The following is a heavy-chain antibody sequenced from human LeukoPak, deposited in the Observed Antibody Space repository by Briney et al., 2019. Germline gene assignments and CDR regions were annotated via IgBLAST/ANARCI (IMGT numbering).Heavy chain of an antibody. CDR2: IRGSGGSNT. CDR3: ARGGWSLGYCSSSSCLDWFDP. V-gene: IGHV3-23*01. J-gene: IGHJ5*02. CDR1: GFTFSTYA. D-gene: IGHD2-2*01. Sequence: QPGGSLRLSCAASGFTFSTYAMSWVRQAPGKGLEWVSTIRGSGGSNTYYADSVQGRFTISRDNSKNTLYLQMNTLRAEDTAVYYCARGGWSLGYCSSSSCLDWFDPWGQGTLVTVSS.